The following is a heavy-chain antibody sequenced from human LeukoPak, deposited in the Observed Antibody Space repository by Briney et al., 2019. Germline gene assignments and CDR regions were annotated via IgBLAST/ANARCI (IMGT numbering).Heavy chain of an antibody. J-gene: IGHJ4*02. V-gene: IGHV4-39*01. CDR2: ICYSGST. CDR1: GDSIISSYY. Sequence: PSETLSLTCTVSGDSIISSYYGGWIRQPPGKGLEWIGTICYSGSTDYNPSIKSRVTISVDTSKNQFSLKLSSVTAADTAVYYCAGRYSGSYHVDYWGQGTLVTVSS. D-gene: IGHD1-26*01. CDR3: AGRYSGSYHVDY.